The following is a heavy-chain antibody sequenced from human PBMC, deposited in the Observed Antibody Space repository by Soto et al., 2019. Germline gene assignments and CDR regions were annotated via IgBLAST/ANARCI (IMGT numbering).Heavy chain of an antibody. J-gene: IGHJ4*02. CDR3: ARSKYSSSWTSDY. V-gene: IGHV1-69*13. Sequence: SVKVSCKASGGTFSSYAISWVRQAPGQGLEWMGGIIPIFGTANYAQKFQGRVTITADESTSTAYMELSSLRSEDTAVYYCARSKYSSSWTSDYWGQGTLVTVSS. CDR1: GGTFSSYA. D-gene: IGHD6-13*01. CDR2: IIPIFGTA.